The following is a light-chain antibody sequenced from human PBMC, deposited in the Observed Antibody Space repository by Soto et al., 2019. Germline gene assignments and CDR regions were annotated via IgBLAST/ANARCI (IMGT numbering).Light chain of an antibody. CDR2: GAS. V-gene: IGKV3-15*01. J-gene: IGKJ2*01. Sequence: EIVMTQSPATLSVSPGERATLSCRASQSVSTNLAWYQQKPGQAPRLLMYGASTRATGIPARFSGSGSGTEFTLTISSLQSEDFAVYYCQQYHNWPPYTFGQGTQLEIK. CDR3: QQYHNWPPYT. CDR1: QSVSTN.